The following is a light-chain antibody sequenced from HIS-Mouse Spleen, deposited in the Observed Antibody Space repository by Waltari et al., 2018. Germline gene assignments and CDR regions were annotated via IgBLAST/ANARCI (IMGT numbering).Light chain of an antibody. V-gene: IGLV2-11*01. Sequence: QSALTQPRSVSGSPGQSVTISCPGTSSDVGGSNYLPRYQPHPGKAPKLMIYDVSKRPSGVPDRFSGSKSGNTASLTISGLQAEDEADYYCCSYAGSYTGVFGTGTKVTVL. CDR1: SSDVGGSNY. CDR2: DVS. CDR3: CSYAGSYTGV. J-gene: IGLJ1*01.